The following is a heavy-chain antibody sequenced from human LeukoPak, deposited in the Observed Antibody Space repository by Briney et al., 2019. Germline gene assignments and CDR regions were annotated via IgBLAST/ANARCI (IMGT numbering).Heavy chain of an antibody. V-gene: IGHV3-21*01. J-gene: IGHJ4*02. CDR2: ISSSSYI. CDR3: ARDPSVIAVAGPVDY. D-gene: IGHD6-19*01. CDR1: GFTFSSYS. Sequence: AGGSLRLPCAAPGFTFSSYSMNWVRQAPGKGLEWVSSISSSSYIYYADSVKGRFTISRDNAKNSLYLQMNSLRAEDTAVYYCARDPSVIAVAGPVDYWGQGTLVTVSS.